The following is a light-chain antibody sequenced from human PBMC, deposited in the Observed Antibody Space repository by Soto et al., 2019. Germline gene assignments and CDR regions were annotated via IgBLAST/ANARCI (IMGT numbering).Light chain of an antibody. Sequence: DIQMTQSPSSLSASVGDRVTITCQASQDISNYLNWYQQKPGKAPKLLIYDASNLETGVPSRFSGSGSGTDFTFTISSLQPEDIATYYCQQYDNLPSWTFGQGTKVDTK. CDR3: QQYDNLPSWT. CDR1: QDISNY. CDR2: DAS. J-gene: IGKJ1*01. V-gene: IGKV1-33*01.